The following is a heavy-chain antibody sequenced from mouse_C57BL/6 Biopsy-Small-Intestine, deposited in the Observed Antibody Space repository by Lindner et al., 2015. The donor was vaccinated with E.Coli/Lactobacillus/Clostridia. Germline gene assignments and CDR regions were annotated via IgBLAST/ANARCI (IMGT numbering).Heavy chain of an antibody. CDR1: GYTFTDYN. D-gene: IGHD3-2*01. CDR2: INPNNGGT. Sequence: VQLQESGPELVKPGASVKIPCKASGYTFTDYNMDWVKQSHGKSLEWIGDINPNNGGTNYNQKFKGKATLTVDKSSSTAYMELRSLTSEDTGVYYCARSTAFDYWGQGTTLTVSS. V-gene: IGHV1-18*01. J-gene: IGHJ2*01. CDR3: ARSTAFDY.